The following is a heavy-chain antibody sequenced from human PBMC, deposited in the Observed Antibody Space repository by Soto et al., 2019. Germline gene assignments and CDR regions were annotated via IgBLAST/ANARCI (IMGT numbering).Heavy chain of an antibody. CDR3: ARDRERFDP. J-gene: IGHJ5*02. CDR1: GDSISSYY. D-gene: IGHD1-1*01. Sequence: SETLSLTCTVSGDSISSYYWSWIRQTPGKGLEWIGYIYFSGSTNYNPSLRSRVTISVDTSKNQSSLQLSSVTAADTAVYYCARDRERFDPCGQGTLVTVS. CDR2: IYFSGST. V-gene: IGHV4-59*01.